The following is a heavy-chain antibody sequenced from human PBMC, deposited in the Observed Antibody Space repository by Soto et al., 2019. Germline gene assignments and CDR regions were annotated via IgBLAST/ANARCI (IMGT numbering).Heavy chain of an antibody. CDR2: INSDGSST. J-gene: IGHJ4*02. V-gene: IGHV3-74*01. CDR1: GFPFSSYW. D-gene: IGHD5-18*01. CDR3: ARGGNTYGGGRDY. Sequence: GGSLRLSCAASGFPFSSYWMHWVRQAPGKGLVWVSRINSDGSSTNYADSVKGRFTISRDNAKNTLYLQMNSLRAEDTAVYYCARGGNTYGGGRDYWGQGTLVTVSS.